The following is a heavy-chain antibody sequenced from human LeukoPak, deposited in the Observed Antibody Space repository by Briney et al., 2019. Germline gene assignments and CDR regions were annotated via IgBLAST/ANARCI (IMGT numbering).Heavy chain of an antibody. CDR3: ARELGYCSGGSCYSMWDY. CDR2: ISSSSSYI. Sequence: GGSLRLSCAASGFTFSSYSMNWVCQAPGKGLEWVSSISSSSSYIYYADSVKGRFTISRDNAKNSLYLQMNSLRAEDTAVYYCARELGYCSGGSCYSMWDYWGQGTLVTVSS. CDR1: GFTFSSYS. J-gene: IGHJ4*02. D-gene: IGHD2-15*01. V-gene: IGHV3-21*01.